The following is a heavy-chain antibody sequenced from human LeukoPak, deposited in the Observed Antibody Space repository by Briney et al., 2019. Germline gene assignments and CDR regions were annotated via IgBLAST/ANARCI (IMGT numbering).Heavy chain of an antibody. Sequence: PSETLSLTCTVSGGSISSGGYSWSWIRQHPGKGLEWIGYIYYSGSTYYNPSLKSRVTISVDTSKNQFSLKLSSVTAADTAVYYCARGETFGELVYYGMDVWGQGTTVTVSS. V-gene: IGHV4-31*03. J-gene: IGHJ6*02. CDR1: GGSISSGGYS. CDR2: IYYSGST. D-gene: IGHD3-10*01. CDR3: ARGETFGELVYYGMDV.